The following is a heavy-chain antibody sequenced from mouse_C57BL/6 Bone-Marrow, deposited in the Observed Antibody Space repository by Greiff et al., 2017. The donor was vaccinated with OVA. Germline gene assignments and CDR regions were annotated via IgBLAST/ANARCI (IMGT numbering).Heavy chain of an antibody. V-gene: IGHV1-55*01. Sequence: QVQLQQPGAELVKPGASVKMSCKASGYTFTSYWITWVKQRPGQGLEWIGDIYPGSGSPNYNEKFKSKATLTVDTSSSTAYMQLSSLTSEDSAVYYCARGWNYCSSYGAYWGQGTLVTVSA. CDR1: GYTFTSYW. CDR3: ARGWNYCSSYGAY. D-gene: IGHD1-1*01. J-gene: IGHJ3*01. CDR2: IYPGSGSP.